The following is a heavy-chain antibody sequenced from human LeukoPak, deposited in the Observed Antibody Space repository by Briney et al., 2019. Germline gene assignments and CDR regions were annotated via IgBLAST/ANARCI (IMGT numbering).Heavy chain of an antibody. J-gene: IGHJ4*02. CDR3: ARVAAAGNVDY. CDR2: ISAYNGNT. D-gene: IGHD6-13*01. V-gene: IGHV1-18*01. CDR1: GYTFTSYG. Sequence: GASVKVSCKASGYTFTSYGISWVRQAPGQGLEWMGWISAYNGNTNYAQKFQGRVTMTRNTSISTAYMELSSLRSEDTAVYYCARVAAAGNVDYWGQGTLVTVSS.